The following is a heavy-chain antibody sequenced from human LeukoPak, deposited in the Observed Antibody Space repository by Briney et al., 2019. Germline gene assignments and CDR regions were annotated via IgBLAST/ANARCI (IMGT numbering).Heavy chain of an antibody. D-gene: IGHD4-23*01. J-gene: IGHJ5*02. CDR2: IYHSGST. V-gene: IGHV4-30-2*01. CDR1: GGSLSGGFT. Sequence: KASETLSLTCAVSGGSLSGGFTWSWIRQPLGKGLEWIGFIYHSGSTYYNPSLKSRVTISIDTSKNQASLNLTSVTAADTAMYFCARGDYGGLGAWGQGILVTVSS. CDR3: ARGDYGGLGA.